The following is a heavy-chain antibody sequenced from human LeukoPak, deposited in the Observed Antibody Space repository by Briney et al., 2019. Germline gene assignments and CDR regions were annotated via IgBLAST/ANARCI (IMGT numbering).Heavy chain of an antibody. CDR3: ARPGIGSSSWNYYYYMDV. CDR2: INPNSGGT. CDR1: GYTFTGYY. J-gene: IGHJ6*03. D-gene: IGHD6-13*01. Sequence: ASVKVSCKASGYTFTGYYMHWVRQAPGQGLEWMGWINPNSGGTNYAQKFQGRVTMTRDTSISTAYMELSRLRSDDTAVYYCARPGIGSSSWNYYYYMDVWGKGTTVTVSS. V-gene: IGHV1-2*02.